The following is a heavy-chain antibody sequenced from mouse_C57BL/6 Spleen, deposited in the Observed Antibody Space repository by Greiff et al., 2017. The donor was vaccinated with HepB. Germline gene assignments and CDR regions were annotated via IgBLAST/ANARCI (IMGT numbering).Heavy chain of an antibody. Sequence: EVQLQQSGPELVKPGASVKISCKASGYTFTDYYMNWVKQSHGKSLEWIGDINPNNGGTSYNQKFKGKATLTVDKSSSTAYMELRSLTSEDSAVYYCASGYDGYPYFDYWGQGTTLTVSS. J-gene: IGHJ2*01. CDR2: INPNNGGT. D-gene: IGHD2-3*01. V-gene: IGHV1-26*01. CDR1: GYTFTDYY. CDR3: ASGYDGYPYFDY.